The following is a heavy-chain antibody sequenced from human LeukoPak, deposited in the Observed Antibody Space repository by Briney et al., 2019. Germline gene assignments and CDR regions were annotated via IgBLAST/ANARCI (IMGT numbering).Heavy chain of an antibody. Sequence: GGSLRLSCAASGFTFSSYEMNWVRQAPGKGLEWVSYISSSGSTIYYADSVKDRFTISRDNAKNTLYLQMNSLRAEDTAVYYCVLLSLTPGWGQGTLVTVSS. V-gene: IGHV3-48*03. CDR1: GFTFSSYE. CDR2: ISSSGSTI. D-gene: IGHD3-10*01. CDR3: VLLSLTPG. J-gene: IGHJ4*02.